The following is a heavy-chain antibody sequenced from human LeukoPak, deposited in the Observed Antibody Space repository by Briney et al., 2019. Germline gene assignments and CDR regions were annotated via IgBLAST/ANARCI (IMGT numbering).Heavy chain of an antibody. CDR3: ARVKVVGATIGDGFDY. CDR1: GYSISCGYY. D-gene: IGHD5-12*01. Sequence: SETLSLTCTVSGYSISCGYYWGWIRQPPGKGLEWIGSIYHSGSTYYNPSLKSRVTISVDTSKNQFSLKLSSVTAADTAVYYCARVKVVGATIGDGFDYWGQGTLVTVSS. J-gene: IGHJ4*02. CDR2: IYHSGST. V-gene: IGHV4-38-2*02.